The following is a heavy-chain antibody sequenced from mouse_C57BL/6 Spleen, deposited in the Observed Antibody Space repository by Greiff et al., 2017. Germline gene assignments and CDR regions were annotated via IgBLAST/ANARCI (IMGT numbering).Heavy chain of an antibody. CDR1: GFSFNTYA. CDR3: VRHIYYGYGMDY. CDR2: IRSKSNNYAT. V-gene: IGHV10-1*01. D-gene: IGHD2-2*01. J-gene: IGHJ4*01. Sequence: VQLKESGGGLVQPKGSLKLSCAASGFSFNTYAMNWVRQAPGKGLEWVARIRSKSNNYATYYADSVKDRFTISRDDSESMLYLQMNNLKTEDTAMYYCVRHIYYGYGMDYWGQGTSVTVSS.